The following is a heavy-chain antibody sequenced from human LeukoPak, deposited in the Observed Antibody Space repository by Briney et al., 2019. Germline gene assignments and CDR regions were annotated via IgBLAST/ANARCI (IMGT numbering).Heavy chain of an antibody. CDR3: ARRAGAYSHPYDY. CDR1: GFTFNTYG. Sequence: GGSLRLSCAASGFTFNTYGMSWVRQAPGKGLEWVSFIYSDNTHYSDSVKGRFTISRDNSKNTLYLQMNSLRAEDTAVYYCARRAGAYSHPYDYWGQGTLVTVSS. CDR2: IYSDNT. D-gene: IGHD4/OR15-4a*01. J-gene: IGHJ4*02. V-gene: IGHV3-53*01.